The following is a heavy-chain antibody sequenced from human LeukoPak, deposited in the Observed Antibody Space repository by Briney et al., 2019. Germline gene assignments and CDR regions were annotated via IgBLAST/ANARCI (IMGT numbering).Heavy chain of an antibody. V-gene: IGHV1-18*01. CDR2: ISDYNGNT. D-gene: IGHD3-22*01. CDR3: ARGGVTYHYDSSEFDY. J-gene: IGHJ4*02. CDR1: GYTFSNYG. Sequence: GASVKVSCKASGYTFSNYGITWVRQAPGQGLEWMGWISDYNGNTNYAQKVQGRVTMTTDRPTSTAYMHLRSLRSDDTAVYYCARGGVTYHYDSSEFDYWGQGTLVTVSS.